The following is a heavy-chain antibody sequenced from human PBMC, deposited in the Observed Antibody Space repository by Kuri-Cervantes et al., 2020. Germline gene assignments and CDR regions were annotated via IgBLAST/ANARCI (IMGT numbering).Heavy chain of an antibody. CDR2: INTNTGNP. V-gene: IGHV7-4-1*02. J-gene: IGHJ4*02. CDR1: GYTFTADA. CDR3: ARVGFTMVRGVDLDY. Sequence: ASVKVSCKASGYTFTADAMNWVRLAPGQGLEWMGWINTNTGNPTYAQGFIGRFVFSLDTSVSTAYLQISSLKAEDTAVYYCARVGFTMVRGVDLDYWGQGTLVTVSS. D-gene: IGHD3-10*01.